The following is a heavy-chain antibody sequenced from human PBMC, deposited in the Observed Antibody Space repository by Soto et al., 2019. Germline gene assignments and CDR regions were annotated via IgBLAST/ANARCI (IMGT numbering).Heavy chain of an antibody. CDR3: AREVLGYCSGGSCYRAFDV. CDR2: IYYSGNT. V-gene: IGHV4-59*01. J-gene: IGHJ3*01. CDR1: VGSISTYY. D-gene: IGHD2-15*01. Sequence: SETLSLTCTVSVGSISTYYWNWVRQPPGKGLEWIGYIYYSGNTHYNPSLKSRVTISVDTSKDQFSLKLNSVTAADTAVYYCAREVLGYCSGGSCYRAFDVWGQGTMVTVSS.